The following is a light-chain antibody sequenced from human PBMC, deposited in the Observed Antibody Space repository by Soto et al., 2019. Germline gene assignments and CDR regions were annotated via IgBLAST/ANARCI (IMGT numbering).Light chain of an antibody. CDR1: SSDVGNHNY. CDR3: SSYTSSSTLDVV. J-gene: IGLJ2*01. V-gene: IGLV2-14*01. Sequence: QSALTQPSSVSGSPGQSITISCTGTSSDVGNHNYVSWYQQHPGKAPKLMVYGVSNRPSGVSNRFSASKSGNTASLTISGLQAEDEADYYCSSYTSSSTLDVVFGGGTKVTVL. CDR2: GVS.